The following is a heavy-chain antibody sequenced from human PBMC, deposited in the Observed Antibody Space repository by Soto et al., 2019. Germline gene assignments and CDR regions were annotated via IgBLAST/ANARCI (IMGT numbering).Heavy chain of an antibody. CDR1: GYTFTSYD. CDR2: MNPNSGNT. CDR3: ARGLGGIGSAGKRNWFYP. D-gene: IGHD6-13*01. V-gene: IGHV1-8*01. Sequence: ASVKVSCKASGYTFTSYDINWVRQATGQGLEWMGWMNPNSGNTGYAQKFQGRVTMTRNTSISTAYMELSSLRSEDTAVYYCARGLGGIGSAGKRNWFYPWGQGTLVTVSS. J-gene: IGHJ5*02.